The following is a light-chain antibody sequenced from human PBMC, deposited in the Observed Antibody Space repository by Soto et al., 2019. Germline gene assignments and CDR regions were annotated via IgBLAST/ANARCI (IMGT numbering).Light chain of an antibody. J-gene: IGLJ1*01. Sequence: QSALTQPASVSGSPGQSIAISCTGTTSDVGAYNYVSWYQQYPGKAPKLMIYQVSNRPSGVSNRFSGSKSGNTAYLTISGLQDEDEADYYCSSYTGSTTYVFGTGTKVTVL. CDR1: TSDVGAYNY. CDR2: QVS. CDR3: SSYTGSTTYV. V-gene: IGLV2-14*01.